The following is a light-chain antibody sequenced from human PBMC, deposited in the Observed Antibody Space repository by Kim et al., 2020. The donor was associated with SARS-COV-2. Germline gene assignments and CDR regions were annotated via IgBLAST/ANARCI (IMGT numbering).Light chain of an antibody. V-gene: IGKV1-16*02. CDR1: QDIINA. Sequence: DIQMTQSPSSLSASIGDRVTITCRASQDIINALTWFRQKPGKAPESLIYGASTLRSGVPSKFSGSGSGTDFTLTISSLQPEDFATYYCQQYRAYPVAFGQGTKLAI. J-gene: IGKJ2*01. CDR3: QQYRAYPVA. CDR2: GAS.